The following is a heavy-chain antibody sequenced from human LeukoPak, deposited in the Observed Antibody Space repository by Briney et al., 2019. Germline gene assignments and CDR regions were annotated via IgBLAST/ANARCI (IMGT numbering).Heavy chain of an antibody. CDR3: ARTYIGYEYDAFDI. CDR1: GYSFTSYW. D-gene: IGHD5-12*01. CDR2: IYPGDSDT. Sequence: GESLKISCMGSGYSFTSYWIGWVRQMPEKSLEWMGIIYPGDSDTRYSQSFQGKVTISADKSISTAYLQWSSLKASDTAMYYCARTYIGYEYDAFDIWGQGTMVTVSS. V-gene: IGHV5-51*01. J-gene: IGHJ3*02.